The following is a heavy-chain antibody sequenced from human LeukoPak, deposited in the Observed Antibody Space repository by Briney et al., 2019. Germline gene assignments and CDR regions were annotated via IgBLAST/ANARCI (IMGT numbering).Heavy chain of an antibody. J-gene: IGHJ5*02. CDR1: GYTFTGYY. CDR3: ARNRGIAAARSWFDP. Sequence: ASVKVSCKASGYTFTGYYMHWVRPAPGQGLEWMGWVNPNSGGTNYAQKFQGRATMTRDTSISTAYMELSRLRSDDTAVYYCARNRGIAAARSWFDPWGQGTLVTVSS. V-gene: IGHV1-2*02. D-gene: IGHD6-13*01. CDR2: VNPNSGGT.